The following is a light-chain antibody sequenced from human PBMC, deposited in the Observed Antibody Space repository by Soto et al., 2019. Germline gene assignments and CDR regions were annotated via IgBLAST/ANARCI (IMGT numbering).Light chain of an antibody. Sequence: QSVLTQPPSASETPGQRVTISCSGSSSNIGSNTVNWYQQLPGTAPKLLIYSNNQRPSGVPDRFSGSKSGNSASLAISGLQSEDEADYYCAAWDDSLNAWVFGGGTKLTVL. CDR3: AAWDDSLNAWV. CDR1: SSNIGSNT. V-gene: IGLV1-44*01. J-gene: IGLJ3*02. CDR2: SNN.